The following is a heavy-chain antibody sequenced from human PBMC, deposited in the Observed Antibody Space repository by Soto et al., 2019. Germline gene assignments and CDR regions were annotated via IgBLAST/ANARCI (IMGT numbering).Heavy chain of an antibody. D-gene: IGHD2-15*01. CDR1: GYTLTELS. V-gene: IGHV1-24*01. J-gene: IGHJ4*02. CDR3: ATCGGGGSCYLFDY. CDR2: FDPEDGET. Sequence: VASVKVSCKVSGYTLTELSMHWVRQAPGKGLEWMGGFDPEDGETIYAQKFQGRVTMTEDTSTDTAYMELSSLRSEDTVVYYCATCGGGGSCYLFDYSGQGTLVTVSS.